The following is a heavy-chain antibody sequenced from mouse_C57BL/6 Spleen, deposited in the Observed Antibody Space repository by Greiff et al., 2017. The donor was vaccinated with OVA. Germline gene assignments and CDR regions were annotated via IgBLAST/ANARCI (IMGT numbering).Heavy chain of an antibody. Sequence: EVKLVESEGGLVQPGSSMKLSCTASGFTFSDYYMAWVRQVPEKGLEWVANINYDGSSTYYLASLKSRFIISRDNAKNIQYLQMSSLKSEDTATYYCARALGLKGYFDYWGQGTTLTVSS. CDR3: ARALGLKGYFDY. CDR1: GFTFSDYY. J-gene: IGHJ2*01. V-gene: IGHV5-16*01. CDR2: INYDGSST. D-gene: IGHD4-1*01.